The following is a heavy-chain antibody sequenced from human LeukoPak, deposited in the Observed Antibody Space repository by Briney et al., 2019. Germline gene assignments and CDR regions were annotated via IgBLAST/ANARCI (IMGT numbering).Heavy chain of an antibody. CDR2: INWNGGNT. J-gene: IGHJ3*02. V-gene: IGHV3-20*04. CDR3: ARSIIAIRLANSNYAFDI. CDR1: GFTFDDYG. D-gene: IGHD6-6*01. Sequence: GGSLRLSCAASGFTFDDYGMSWVRQAPGKGLEWVSGINWNGGNTGYSDSVKGRFTISRDNAKNSLYLQMNSLRAEDTAVYYCARSIIAIRLANSNYAFDIWGQGTMVTVSS.